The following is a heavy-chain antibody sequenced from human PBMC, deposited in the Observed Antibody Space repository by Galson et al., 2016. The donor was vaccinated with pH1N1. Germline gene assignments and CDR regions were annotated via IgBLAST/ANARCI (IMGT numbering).Heavy chain of an antibody. CDR3: ARQDDFGDYRGDAFDI. J-gene: IGHJ3*02. D-gene: IGHD4-17*01. CDR1: GYRFTSYW. Sequence: QSGAEVKKPGESLKISCKASGYRFTSYWIAWVRQEPGKGLEWVGVVNPGGSTIRYSPPFQGQVTISSDKSINSAYLQWSSLKASDTATYYCARQDDFGDYRGDAFDIWGQGTVVIVSS. CDR2: VNPGGSTI. V-gene: IGHV5-51*01.